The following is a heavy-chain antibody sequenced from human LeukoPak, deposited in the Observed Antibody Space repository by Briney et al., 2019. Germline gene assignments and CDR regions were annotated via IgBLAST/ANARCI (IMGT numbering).Heavy chain of an antibody. CDR3: ARRSNRYSYGSNFDY. CDR1: GFTFGDYG. V-gene: IGHV3-20*01. Sequence: PGGSLRLSCAASGFTFGDYGMTWVRHAPGKGMELVSGINWNGGSIAYAESVKGRFTVSRDNAKNSLYLQMNSLRAEDTAFYHCARRSNRYSYGSNFDYWGQGTLVTVSS. D-gene: IGHD5-18*01. CDR2: INWNGGSI. J-gene: IGHJ4*02.